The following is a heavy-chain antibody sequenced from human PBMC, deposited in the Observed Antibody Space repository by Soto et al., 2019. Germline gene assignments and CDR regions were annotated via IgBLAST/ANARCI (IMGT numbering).Heavy chain of an antibody. CDR3: ARDLSGTGLDI. Sequence: SETLSLTCNVSGDSIGRFYWSWFRQSAEKGLEWIGRIYSTGGTAYNPALKGRITISLDRSNNHVSLEMNSVTAADTAVYFCARDLSGTGLDIWGRGTRVTVS. CDR2: IYSTGGT. V-gene: IGHV4-4*07. J-gene: IGHJ6*02. D-gene: IGHD1-26*01. CDR1: GDSIGRFY.